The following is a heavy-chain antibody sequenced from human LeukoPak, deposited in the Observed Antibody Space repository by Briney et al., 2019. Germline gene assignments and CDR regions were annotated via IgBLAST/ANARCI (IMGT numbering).Heavy chain of an antibody. D-gene: IGHD4-17*01. CDR1: GFTFSTYS. Sequence: GGSLRLSCAASGFTFSTYSMNWVRQAPGKGLEWVSSISGSISYIYYADSLKGRFTISRDNAKNSLYLQMNSLRAEDTAVYYCGRGRDYGDYADYWGQGTLVTVSS. V-gene: IGHV3-21*01. CDR3: GRGRDYGDYADY. CDR2: ISGSISYI. J-gene: IGHJ4*02.